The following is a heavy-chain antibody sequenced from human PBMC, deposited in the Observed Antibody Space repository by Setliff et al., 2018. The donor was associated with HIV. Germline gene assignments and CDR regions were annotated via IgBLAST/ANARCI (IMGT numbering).Heavy chain of an antibody. CDR3: VRTGSSTSWGVYHYYYMDI. V-gene: IGHV4-59*08. J-gene: IGHJ6*03. CDR1: GGSMTRNY. Sequence: SETLSLTCSVSGGSMTRNYWSWIRQPPGKGLEWIGYIYYSGTTNYNPSLKSRVTFSVDMSKNQFSLEMTSMTAADTAVYYCVRTGSSTSWGVYHYYYMDIWGKGTTVTVSS. CDR2: IYYSGTT. D-gene: IGHD3-10*01.